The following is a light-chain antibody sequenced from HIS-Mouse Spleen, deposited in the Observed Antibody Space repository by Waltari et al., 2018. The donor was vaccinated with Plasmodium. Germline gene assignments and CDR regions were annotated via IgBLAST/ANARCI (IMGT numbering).Light chain of an antibody. Sequence: SYELPQPPPVSVSPGQTARITCSGDALPKKHAYWYQQKSGQAPVLVIYEDSKRPSGIPERFSGSSSGTMATLTISGAQVEDEADYYCYSTDSSGNHRVFGGGTKLTVL. CDR1: ALPKKH. CDR3: YSTDSSGNHRV. CDR2: EDS. J-gene: IGLJ3*02. V-gene: IGLV3-10*01.